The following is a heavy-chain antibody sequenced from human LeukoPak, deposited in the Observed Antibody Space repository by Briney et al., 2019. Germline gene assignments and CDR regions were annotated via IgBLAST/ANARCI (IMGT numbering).Heavy chain of an antibody. Sequence: ASVKVSCKSSGYTFTSYYMHWVRQAPGQGLEWMGIINPSGGSTTYAQKFQGRVTMTRDTSTSTLYMELSSLRSEDTAVYYCARCIAAAGTCYYYYAMDVWGQGTTVTVSS. V-gene: IGHV1-46*01. D-gene: IGHD6-13*01. J-gene: IGHJ6*02. CDR3: ARCIAAAGTCYYYYAMDV. CDR1: GYTFTSYY. CDR2: INPSGGST.